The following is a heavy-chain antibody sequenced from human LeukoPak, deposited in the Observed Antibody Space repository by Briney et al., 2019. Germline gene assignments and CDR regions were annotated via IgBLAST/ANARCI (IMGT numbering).Heavy chain of an antibody. V-gene: IGHV4-59*08. CDR1: GGSISSYY. Sequence: SETLSLTCTVSGGSISSYYWSWIRQPPGKGLEWIGYIYYSGSTNYNPSLKSRVTISVDTSKNQFSLKLSSVPAADTAVYYCARQRTNWNSPGGAYYYYYGMDVWGQGTTVTVSS. J-gene: IGHJ6*02. CDR2: IYYSGST. CDR3: ARQRTNWNSPGGAYYYYYGMDV. D-gene: IGHD1-7*01.